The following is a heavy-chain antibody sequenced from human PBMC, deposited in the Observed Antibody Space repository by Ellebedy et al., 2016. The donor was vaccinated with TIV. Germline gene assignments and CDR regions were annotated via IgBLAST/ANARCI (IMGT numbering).Heavy chain of an antibody. V-gene: IGHV3-20*04. CDR2: INWNGGST. J-gene: IGHJ4*02. CDR3: ARRAGGGTYLDS. Sequence: GESLKISCAASGFTFDDYGMSWVRQAPGKGLEWVSGINWNGGSTGYADSVKGRFSIYRDNAKNSLYLQINSLRAEDTALYYCARRAGGGTYLDSWGQGSLVTVSS. CDR1: GFTFDDYG. D-gene: IGHD3-16*01.